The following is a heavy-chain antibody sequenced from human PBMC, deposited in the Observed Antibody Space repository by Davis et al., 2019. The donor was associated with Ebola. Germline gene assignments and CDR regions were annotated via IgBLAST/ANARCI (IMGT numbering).Heavy chain of an antibody. J-gene: IGHJ3*02. D-gene: IGHD5-18*01. CDR3: ARAETDTAMLNDAFDI. CDR1: GFTFSSYS. CDR2: ISSSSSYI. V-gene: IGHV3-21*01. Sequence: PGGSLRLSCAASGFTFSSYSMNWVRQAPGKGLEWVSSISSSSSYIYYADSVKGRFTISRDNAKNSLYLQMNSLRAEDTAVYYCARAETDTAMLNDAFDIWGQGTMVTVSS.